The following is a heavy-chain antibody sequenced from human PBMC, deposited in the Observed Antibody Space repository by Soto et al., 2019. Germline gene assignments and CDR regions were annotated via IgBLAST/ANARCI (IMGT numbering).Heavy chain of an antibody. J-gene: IGHJ4*02. CDR1: GGSIRDSNYY. D-gene: IGHD6-19*01. V-gene: IGHV4-39*01. Sequence: QLQLQESGPGLVKPSETLSLTCTVSGGSIRDSNYYWGWIRQSPGTGLEWIGSVYYSGTTYYNPSLQSQVSISVDTSKNQFGGTLRSVTATGTAVYYWARHSGRFCIAGAGVDSCGQGTRVTVSS. CDR3: ARHSGRFCIAGAGVDS. CDR2: VYYSGTT.